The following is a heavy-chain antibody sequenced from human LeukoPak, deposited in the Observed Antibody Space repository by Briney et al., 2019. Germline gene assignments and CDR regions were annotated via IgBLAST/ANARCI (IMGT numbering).Heavy chain of an antibody. D-gene: IGHD3/OR15-3a*01. CDR2: ISSSVSTI. CDR1: GFTFSSYA. CDR3: ARARRLFGHAFDI. Sequence: GGSLRLSCAASGFTFSSYAMHWVRQAPGKRLEWVSYISSSVSTIYYADSVKGRFAISRDNAKNSLYLQMNSLRAEDTAVYYCARARRLFGHAFDIWGQGTMVTVSS. J-gene: IGHJ3*02. V-gene: IGHV3-48*04.